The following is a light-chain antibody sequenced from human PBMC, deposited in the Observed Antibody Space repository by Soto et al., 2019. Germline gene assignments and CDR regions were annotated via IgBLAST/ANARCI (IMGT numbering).Light chain of an antibody. CDR3: QQYGSSRT. Sequence: EVVLTQSPATLSLSPGEGATLSCRASQSIGNYLAWYQQKPGQAPRLLIYATSNRATGIPDRISGSGSGTDFTLTISRLEPEDFAVYYCQQYGSSRTFGQGTKVDI. CDR1: QSIGNY. J-gene: IGKJ1*01. V-gene: IGKV3-20*01. CDR2: ATS.